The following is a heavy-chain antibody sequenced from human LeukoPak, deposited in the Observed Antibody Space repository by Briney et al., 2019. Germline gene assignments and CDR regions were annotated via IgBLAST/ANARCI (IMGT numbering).Heavy chain of an antibody. V-gene: IGHV3-74*01. CDR1: GFTFSNYW. D-gene: IGHD6-6*01. CDR3: VRDRSGSSSVY. CDR2: INSDGSST. Sequence: GGSLRLSCAASGFTFSNYWMHWCRQAPGKGLVWVSHINSDGSSTTYADSVKGRFTISRDNAKNTLYLQMNSLRAEDTAVYYCVRDRSGSSSVYWGQGTLVTVSS. J-gene: IGHJ4*02.